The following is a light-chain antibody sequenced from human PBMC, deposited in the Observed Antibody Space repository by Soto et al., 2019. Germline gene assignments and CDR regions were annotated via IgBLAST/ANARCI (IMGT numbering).Light chain of an antibody. V-gene: IGLV2-8*01. J-gene: IGLJ1*01. CDR2: EVS. CDR3: SSYAGSNNLYV. Sequence: SDLKQPASASGSPGQSVTISCNGTSSDVGGYNYVSWYQQHPGKAPKLMIYEVSKRPSGVPDRFSGSKSGNTASLTVSGLQAEDEADYYCSSYAGSNNLYVFGTGSKVTVL. CDR1: SSDVGGYNY.